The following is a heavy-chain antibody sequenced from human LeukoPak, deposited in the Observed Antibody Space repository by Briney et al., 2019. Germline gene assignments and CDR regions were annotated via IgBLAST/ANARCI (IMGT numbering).Heavy chain of an antibody. V-gene: IGHV1-18*01. J-gene: IGHJ4*02. D-gene: IGHD3-10*01. Sequence: ASVKVSCKASGGTFSSYAISWVRQAPGQGLEWMGWISAYNGDTNYAQKLQGRVTMTTDTSTSTAYMELRSLRSDDTAVYYCARGITMVRGVTDKYYFDYWGQGTLVTVSS. CDR1: GGTFSSYA. CDR2: ISAYNGDT. CDR3: ARGITMVRGVTDKYYFDY.